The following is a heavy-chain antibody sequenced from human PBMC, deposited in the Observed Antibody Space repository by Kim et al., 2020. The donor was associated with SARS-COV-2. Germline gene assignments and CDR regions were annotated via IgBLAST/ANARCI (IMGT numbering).Heavy chain of an antibody. J-gene: IGHJ5*02. V-gene: IGHV3-7*01. CDR1: GFTFSSYC. D-gene: IGHD2-15*01. Sequence: GGSLRLSCAASGFTFSSYCLTWVRQPPGKGLERVAIIKQDGSEKYYVASVKGRFTIPRDNAKNSLYFQMISLIAEATPVYSFARKRLVVAATAWFDPWG. CDR2: IKQDGSEK. CDR3: ARKRLVVAATAWFDP.